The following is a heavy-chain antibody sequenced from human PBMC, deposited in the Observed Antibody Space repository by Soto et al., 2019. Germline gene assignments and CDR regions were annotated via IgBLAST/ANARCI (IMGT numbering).Heavy chain of an antibody. CDR1: GGSISTSC. Sequence: PSEPLSLTCTVSGGSISTSCWSWIRQPPGKGLEWIGYIHESGKTNYNPSLKSRFATSVDTSKNQFSLRLSSVTAADTAIYYCARGSGYTAIDFWGQGTLVT. CDR3: ARGSGYTAIDF. D-gene: IGHD3-22*01. J-gene: IGHJ4*01. CDR2: IHESGKT. V-gene: IGHV4-59*01.